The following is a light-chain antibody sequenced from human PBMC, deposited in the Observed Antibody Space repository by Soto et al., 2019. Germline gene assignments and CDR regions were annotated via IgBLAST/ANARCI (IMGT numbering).Light chain of an antibody. CDR1: QSVSTY. J-gene: IGKJ1*01. Sequence: EVVLTQSPAPLSLYPREGATLSSRASQSVSTYLAWYQQKPGQAPRLLIFEASKRATGIPDRISGSGSGTDFTLTISSLEPEDFAVYYCQQRGHWPRTFGQGTKVDIK. CDR2: EAS. V-gene: IGKV3-11*01. CDR3: QQRGHWPRT.